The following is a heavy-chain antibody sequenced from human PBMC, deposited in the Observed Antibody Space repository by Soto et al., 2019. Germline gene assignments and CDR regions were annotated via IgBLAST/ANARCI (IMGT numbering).Heavy chain of an antibody. V-gene: IGHV3-30*04. J-gene: IGHJ5*02. CDR3: TRADVTVTLSVFDP. D-gene: IGHD4-17*01. CDR2: ISDDGSTK. CDR1: GFIFSSYP. Sequence: QVQLVESGGGVVQPGRSLRLSCAASGFIFSSYPMHWVRQAPGKGLEWVAVISDDGSTKYYADYVKGRFTSSRDNSKNTLYLQMNSLSAEDTAVYYCTRADVTVTLSVFDPWGQGNLVTVSS.